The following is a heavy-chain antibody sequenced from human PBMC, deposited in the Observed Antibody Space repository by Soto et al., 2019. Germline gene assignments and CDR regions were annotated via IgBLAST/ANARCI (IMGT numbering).Heavy chain of an antibody. CDR2: IYYSGRV. V-gene: IGHV4-59*08. CDR1: GGSISPYY. CDR3: ARHVTMGATTGIFYYGMGV. D-gene: IGHD1-26*01. Sequence: QVQLQESGPGLVKPSETLSLTCTVSGGSISPYYWSWIRRPPGKELEWIGYIYYSGRVNYNPSLRSRDTISVGTPTNQFSLTLNSVTAADAAVYYCARHVTMGATTGIFYYGMGVWGQGTTVTVSS. J-gene: IGHJ6*02.